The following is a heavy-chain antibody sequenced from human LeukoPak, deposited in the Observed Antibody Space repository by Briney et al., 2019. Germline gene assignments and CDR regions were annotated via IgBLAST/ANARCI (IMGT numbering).Heavy chain of an antibody. Sequence: SETLSLTCAVSGGSISSGGYSWSWIRQPRGRGLEWIGYIYHSGSTYYNPSLKSRVTISVDRSKNQFSLKLSSVTAADTAVYYCARGVDYAGPPRGDAFDIWGQGPMVTVSS. CDR3: ARGVDYAGPPRGDAFDI. J-gene: IGHJ3*02. CDR1: GGSISSGGYS. D-gene: IGHD4-17*01. CDR2: IYHSGST. V-gene: IGHV4-30-2*01.